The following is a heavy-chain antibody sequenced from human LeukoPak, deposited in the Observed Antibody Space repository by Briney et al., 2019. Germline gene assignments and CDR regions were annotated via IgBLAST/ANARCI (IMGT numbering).Heavy chain of an antibody. D-gene: IGHD3-22*01. V-gene: IGHV3-48*03. CDR3: ARVSGNPMIFDY. CDR1: GFTFSIYE. CDR2: ISSSGSSI. J-gene: IGHJ4*02. Sequence: PGGSLRLSCAASGFTFSIYEMNWVRQAPGKGLEWVSYISSSGSSIYYADSVKGRFTVSRDNAKNSLFLQMNSLRAEDTALYYCARVSGNPMIFDYWGQGTLVTVSS.